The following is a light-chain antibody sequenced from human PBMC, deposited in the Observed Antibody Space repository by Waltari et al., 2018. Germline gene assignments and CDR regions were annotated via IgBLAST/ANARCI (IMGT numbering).Light chain of an antibody. V-gene: IGLV2-8*01. CDR2: AVT. CDR3: SSYAGNYSYV. J-gene: IGLJ1*01. CDR1: SGDIGTYDH. Sequence: QSAPTQPPSASGSPGQSVTISCTGTSGDIGTYDHVSWYQQHPGKAPKVIVYAVTKRPSGVPDRVSGSKSGDTAFLTVSGLQAEDEADYYCSSYAGNYSYVFGTGTEVTVL.